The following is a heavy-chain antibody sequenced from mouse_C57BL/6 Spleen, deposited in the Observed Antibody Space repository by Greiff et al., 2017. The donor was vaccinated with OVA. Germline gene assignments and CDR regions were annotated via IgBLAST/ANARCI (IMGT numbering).Heavy chain of an antibody. CDR3: ARGDYGPNWDFAY. CDR2: IYPRDGST. V-gene: IGHV1-85*01. J-gene: IGHJ3*01. Sequence: QVQLQQSGPGLVKPGASVKLSCKASGYTFTSYDINWVKQRPGQGLEWIGWIYPRDGSTKYNEKFKGKATLTVDTSSSTAYMELHSLTSEDSAVYFCARGDYGPNWDFAYWGQGTLVTVSA. D-gene: IGHD4-1*01. CDR1: GYTFTSYD.